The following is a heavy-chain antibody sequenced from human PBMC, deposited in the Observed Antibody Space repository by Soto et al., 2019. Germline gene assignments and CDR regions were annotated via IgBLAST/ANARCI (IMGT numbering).Heavy chain of an antibody. CDR1: GGSISSHY. D-gene: IGHD1-26*01. V-gene: IGHV4-59*11. CDR3: ARDGREASGMDV. Sequence: SETLSLTCTVSGGSISSHYWSWVRQAPGKGLEWIGHIYYRGSTTYNPSLRSRSTISVDTSNNQFSLRLNSVTTADTAVYYCARDGREASGMDVWGQGTKVTVSS. CDR2: IYYRGST. J-gene: IGHJ6*02.